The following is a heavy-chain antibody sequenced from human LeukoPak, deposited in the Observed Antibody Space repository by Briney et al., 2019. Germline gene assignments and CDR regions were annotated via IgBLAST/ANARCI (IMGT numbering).Heavy chain of an antibody. CDR2: ITTSGTST. D-gene: IGHD1-26*01. Sequence: GGALRLSCATSGFTFSSYEMNWVRHAPGKGLEWISYITTSGTSTYYADSVKGRFTISRDNGKTALSLQMNSLRAEDTAVYYCVVHSATSCYWGQGTLVTVSS. J-gene: IGHJ4*02. V-gene: IGHV3-48*03. CDR1: GFTFSSYE. CDR3: VVHSATSCY.